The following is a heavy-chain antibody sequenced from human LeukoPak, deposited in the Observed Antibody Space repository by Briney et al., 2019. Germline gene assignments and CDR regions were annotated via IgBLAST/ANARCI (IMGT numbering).Heavy chain of an antibody. CDR3: ARGNSSSWYSDIYYYYYYGMDV. CDR2: IYYSGST. D-gene: IGHD6-13*01. V-gene: IGHV4-59*01. Sequence: SETLSLTCTVSGGSISSYYWSWIRQPPGKGLEWIGYIYYSGSTNYNPSLKSRVTISVDTSENQFSLKLSSVTAADTAVYYCARGNSSSWYSDIYYYYYYGMDVWGQGTTVTVSS. CDR1: GGSISSYY. J-gene: IGHJ6*02.